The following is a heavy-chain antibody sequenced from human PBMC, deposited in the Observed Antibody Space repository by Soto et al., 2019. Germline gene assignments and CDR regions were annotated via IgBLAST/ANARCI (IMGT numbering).Heavy chain of an antibody. D-gene: IGHD3-10*01. CDR3: AKAAHGSGSYTFDY. J-gene: IGHJ4*02. Sequence: SETLSLTCTVSGGAISMYYWIWIRQPPGKGLEWIGYIYYSGSTNYNPSLKSRVTISVDTSKNQFSLKLSSVTAADTAVYYCAKAAHGSGSYTFDYWGQGTLVTVSS. CDR2: IYYSGST. V-gene: IGHV4-59*01. CDR1: GGAISMYY.